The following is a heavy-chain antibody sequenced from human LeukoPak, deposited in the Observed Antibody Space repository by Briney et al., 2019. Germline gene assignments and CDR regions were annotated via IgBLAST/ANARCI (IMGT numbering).Heavy chain of an antibody. CDR1: SYTFTSYG. Sequence: ASVKVSCKASSYTFTSYGISWVRQAPGQGLEWMGWISAYNGNTNYAQKLQGRVTMTTDTSTSTAYMELRSLRSDDTAVYYCARVGRRGATLDYFDYWGQGTLVTVSS. J-gene: IGHJ4*02. CDR3: ARVGRRGATLDYFDY. D-gene: IGHD1-26*01. CDR2: ISAYNGNT. V-gene: IGHV1-18*01.